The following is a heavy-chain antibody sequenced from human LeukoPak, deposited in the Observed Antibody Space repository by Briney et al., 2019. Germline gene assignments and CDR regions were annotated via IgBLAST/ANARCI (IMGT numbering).Heavy chain of an antibody. CDR3: ARDSTSFLDNWGHSSYYLDV. CDR1: GFTFSSYW. V-gene: IGHV3-7*01. Sequence: PGGSLRLSCAASGFTFSSYWMSWVSQAPGKGLEWVANIKHDGREKYFVDSVKDRFTISRDNARDSLYLQLNSLRAEDTAVYYCARDSTSFLDNWGHSSYYLDVWGKGTTVTVS. CDR2: IKHDGREK. D-gene: IGHD7-27*01. J-gene: IGHJ6*03.